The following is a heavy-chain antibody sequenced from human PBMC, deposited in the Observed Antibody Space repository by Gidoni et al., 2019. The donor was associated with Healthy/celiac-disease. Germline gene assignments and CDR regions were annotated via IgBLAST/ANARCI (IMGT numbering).Heavy chain of an antibody. CDR1: GFTFSSYC. CDR3: AKEGMLEQLSKERYYYYYYYMDV. J-gene: IGHJ6*03. V-gene: IGHV3-30*18. D-gene: IGHD6-6*01. Sequence: QVQLVESGGGVVQPGRSLRLSCAASGFTFSSYCMHWVRQAPGKGLGWVAVISYDGSNKYYADSVKGRFTISRDNSKNTLYLQMNSLRAEDTAVYYCAKEGMLEQLSKERYYYYYYYMDVWGKGTTVTVSS. CDR2: ISYDGSNK.